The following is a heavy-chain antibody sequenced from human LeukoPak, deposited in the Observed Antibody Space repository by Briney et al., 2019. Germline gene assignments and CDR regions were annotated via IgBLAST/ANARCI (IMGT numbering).Heavy chain of an antibody. D-gene: IGHD1-26*01. CDR1: GDSISGSLYY. Sequence: SSETLSLTCTVSGDSISGSLYYWGWIRQPPGKGLEWIGSFYYGGNTYYNPSLKSRVTISVDTSKNQFSLKLSSVTAADTAVYYCARWDGGSYVSGYFDYWGQGTLVTVSS. CDR3: ARWDGGSYVSGYFDY. CDR2: FYYGGNT. J-gene: IGHJ4*02. V-gene: IGHV4-39*07.